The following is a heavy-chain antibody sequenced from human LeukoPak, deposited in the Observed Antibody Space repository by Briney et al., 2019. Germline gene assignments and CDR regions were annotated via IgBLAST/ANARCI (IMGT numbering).Heavy chain of an antibody. V-gene: IGHV3-30*03. Sequence: GGSLRLSCAASGFTFRSYGIHWVRQAPGKGLEWVAMISFDGTNKHYADSVKGRFTISRDNSKDTLSLEMNNLRPEDTAVYYCARDYRYSYGFGPLSYFDYWGQGTLVTVSS. J-gene: IGHJ4*02. CDR3: ARDYRYSYGFGPLSYFDY. CDR2: ISFDGTNK. CDR1: GFTFRSYG. D-gene: IGHD5-18*01.